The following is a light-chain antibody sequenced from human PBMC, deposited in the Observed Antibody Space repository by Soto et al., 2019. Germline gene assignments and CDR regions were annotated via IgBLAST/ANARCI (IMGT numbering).Light chain of an antibody. V-gene: IGKV1-5*03. J-gene: IGKJ1*01. CDR3: QHYNSYSEA. Sequence: DIHMTQAPSTLSGSVVCRGTITCRASQTSSSWLAWYQQKPGKAPKLLIYKASTLKSGVPSRFSGSGSGTEFTLTISSLQPDDFATYYCQHYNSYSEAFGQGTKVDIK. CDR1: QTSSSW. CDR2: KAS.